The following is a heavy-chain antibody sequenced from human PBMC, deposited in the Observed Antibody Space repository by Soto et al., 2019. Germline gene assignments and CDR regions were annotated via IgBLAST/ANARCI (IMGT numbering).Heavy chain of an antibody. Sequence: GGFLRPPCGALGFIFRNYGMAWVPQGPGKGLEWVSYISGTGNTIYYADSVRGRFTISRDRAKNSLYLQMSSLRAEDTAVYYCARRRSHYYYYGMDVWGRGTTVTVSS. J-gene: IGHJ6*02. CDR2: ISGTGNTI. V-gene: IGHV3-48*03. D-gene: IGHD3-3*01. CDR3: ARRRSHYYYYGMDV. CDR1: GFIFRNYG.